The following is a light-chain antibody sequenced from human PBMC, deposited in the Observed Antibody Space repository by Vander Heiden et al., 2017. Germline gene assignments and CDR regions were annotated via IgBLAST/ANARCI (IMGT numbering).Light chain of an antibody. V-gene: IGLV8-61*01. CDR3: ALYLGSGVSV. CDR2: STN. J-gene: IGLJ3*02. Sequence: QTVVTQETSFSVSPGGTVTLTCALSSASVSTTNYPSWYQQIPGQAPRTLIYSTNVRSSGVPDRFSGSIVGTNAALTITGAQADDESYYYCALYLGSGVSVFGGGTRVTVL. CDR1: SASVSTTNY.